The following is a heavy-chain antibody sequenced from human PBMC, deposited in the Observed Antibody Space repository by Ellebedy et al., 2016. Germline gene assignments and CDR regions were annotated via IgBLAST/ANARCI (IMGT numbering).Heavy chain of an antibody. V-gene: IGHV3-74*01. J-gene: IGHJ3*02. D-gene: IGHD6-19*01. Sequence: GGSLRLSXAASGFTFSSYWMHWVRQAPGKGLVWVSRINSDGSSTSYADSVKGRFTISRDNAKNTLYLQMNSLRAEDTAVYYCAKDLGVAGAFDIWGQGTMVTVSS. CDR2: INSDGSST. CDR3: AKDLGVAGAFDI. CDR1: GFTFSSYW.